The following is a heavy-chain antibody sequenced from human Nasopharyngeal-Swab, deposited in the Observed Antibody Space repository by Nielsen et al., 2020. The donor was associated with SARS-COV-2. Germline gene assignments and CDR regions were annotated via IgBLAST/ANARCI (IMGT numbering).Heavy chain of an antibody. CDR2: MSFDGSDE. D-gene: IGHD3-10*01. CDR1: AFTFTNYG. J-gene: IGHJ4*02. CDR3: AKERYQSGSGKYPRDFDQ. Sequence: GESLKISCAASAFTFTNYGIHWVRQAPSKGLEWVAIMSFDGSDEYYADSVKGRFTISRDISKNTLYLQMNSLRPEDTAVYYCAKERYQSGSGKYPRDFDQWGQGTLVTVSS. V-gene: IGHV3-30*18.